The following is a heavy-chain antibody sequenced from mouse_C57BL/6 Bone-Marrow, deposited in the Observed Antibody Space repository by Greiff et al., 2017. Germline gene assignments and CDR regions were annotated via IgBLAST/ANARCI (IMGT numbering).Heavy chain of an antibody. J-gene: IGHJ3*01. Sequence: EVKLMESGGDLVKPGGSLKLSCAASGFTFSSYGMSWVRQTPDKRLEWVATISSGGSYTYYPDSVKGRFTISRDNAKNTLYLQMSSLKSEDTAMYYCARHEGGLFAYWGQGTLVTVSA. CDR2: ISSGGSYT. CDR3: ARHEGGLFAY. D-gene: IGHD2-13*01. CDR1: GFTFSSYG. V-gene: IGHV5-6*01.